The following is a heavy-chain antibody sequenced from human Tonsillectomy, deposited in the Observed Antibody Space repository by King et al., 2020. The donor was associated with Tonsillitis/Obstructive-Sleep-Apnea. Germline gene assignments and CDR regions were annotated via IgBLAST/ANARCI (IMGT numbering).Heavy chain of an antibody. D-gene: IGHD2-21*02. Sequence: VQLVESGGGLVQPGGSLRLSCVASGFTLNHYWMPWVRQAPGKGLEWVANIKEDGSEKNYVDSVKGRFTVSRDNARNSLYLQMNSLRAEDTAVYYCARDLSVVVAAIWYDVHDIWGQGTMVTVSP. CDR3: ARDLSVVVAAIWYDVHDI. CDR1: GFTLNHYW. V-gene: IGHV3-7*01. CDR2: IKEDGSEK. J-gene: IGHJ3*02.